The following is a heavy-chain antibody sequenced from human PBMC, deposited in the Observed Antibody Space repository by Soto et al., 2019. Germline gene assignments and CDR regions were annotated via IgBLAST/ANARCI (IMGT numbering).Heavy chain of an antibody. CDR3: ASGLRWPNSRGDY. Sequence: SETLSLTCAVSGCSISISNWCSWVRQPPGKGLEWIGEIYHSGSTNYNPSLKSRVTISVDKSKNQFSLKLSSVTAADTAVYYCASGLRWPNSRGDYWGQGTLVTVSS. CDR2: IYHSGST. J-gene: IGHJ4*02. D-gene: IGHD4-17*01. CDR1: GCSISISNW. V-gene: IGHV4-4*02.